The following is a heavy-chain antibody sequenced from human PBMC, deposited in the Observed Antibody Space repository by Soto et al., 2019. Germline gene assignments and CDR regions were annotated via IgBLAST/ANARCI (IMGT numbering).Heavy chain of an antibody. J-gene: IGHJ6*02. CDR2: MNPNSGNT. CDR3: ARMYYDFWSGYYEEYYYYGMDV. CDR1: GYTFTSYD. V-gene: IGHV1-8*01. Sequence: GASVKVSCKASGYTFTSYDINWVRQATGQGLEWMGWMNPNSGNTGYAQKFQGRVTMTRNTSISTAYMELSSMRSEDTAVYYCARMYYDFWSGYYEEYYYYGMDVWGQGTTVTVSS. D-gene: IGHD3-3*01.